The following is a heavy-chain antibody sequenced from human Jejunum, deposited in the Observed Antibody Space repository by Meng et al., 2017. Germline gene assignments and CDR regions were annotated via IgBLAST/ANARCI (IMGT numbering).Heavy chain of an antibody. Sequence: QLQLQESGLGLVKPSQTLSLTCVVSGGSMSSSYYSWGWIRQPPGKGLEWIGYIFNSGSTHFNPSLKSRVTISMDSSKNQFSLNLTSVTAGDTAVYYCARGAGDRFDFWGRGTLVTVSS. D-gene: IGHD4-17*01. CDR3: ARGAGDRFDF. V-gene: IGHV4-30-2*01. CDR1: GGSMSSSYYS. J-gene: IGHJ4*02. CDR2: IFNSGST.